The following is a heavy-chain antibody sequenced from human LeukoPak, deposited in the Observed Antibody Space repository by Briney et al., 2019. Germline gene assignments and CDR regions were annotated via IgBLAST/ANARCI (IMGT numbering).Heavy chain of an antibody. D-gene: IGHD6-13*01. CDR3: ARMACSSWFGGGFENWFDP. Sequence: SETLSLTCAVSGYSISSGYYWGWIRQPPGNGLEWIGSIYHSGSTYYNPSLKSRVTISVDTSKNQFSLKLSSVTAADTAVYYCARMACSSWFGGGFENWFDPWGQGTLVTVSS. CDR2: IYHSGST. J-gene: IGHJ5*02. V-gene: IGHV4-38-2*01. CDR1: GYSISSGYY.